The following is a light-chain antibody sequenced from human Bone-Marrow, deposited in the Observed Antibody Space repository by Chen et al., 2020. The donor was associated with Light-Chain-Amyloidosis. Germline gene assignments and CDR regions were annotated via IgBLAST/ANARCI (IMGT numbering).Light chain of an antibody. CDR3: SSYTITNTLV. Sequence: QSALTPPASVSGSPGQSITISCTGTSSDVGADNHVSWYQQHPDKAPKLMIYEVTNRPSWVPDRFSGSKSDNTASLTISGLQTEDEADYFCSSYTITNTLVFGSGTRVTVL. V-gene: IGLV2-14*01. CDR2: EVT. J-gene: IGLJ1*01. CDR1: SSDVGADNH.